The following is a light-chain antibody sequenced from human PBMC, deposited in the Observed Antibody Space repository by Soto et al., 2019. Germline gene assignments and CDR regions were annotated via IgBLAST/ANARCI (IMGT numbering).Light chain of an antibody. CDR3: QQSLTMPIT. J-gene: IGKJ5*01. V-gene: IGKV1-39*01. CDR1: QSISSY. CDR2: AAS. Sequence: DIQMTQSPSSLSASLGDRVAITCLASQSISSYLNWYQQKPGKAPKLLIYAASSLQRGVPSRFSGSGSRTEFTLTIADLQPDDFGTYYCQQSLTMPITFGHGTRLEIK.